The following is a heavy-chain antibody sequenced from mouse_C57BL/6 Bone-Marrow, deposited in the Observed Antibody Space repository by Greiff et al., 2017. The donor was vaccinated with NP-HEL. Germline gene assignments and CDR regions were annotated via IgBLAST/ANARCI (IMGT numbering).Heavy chain of an antibody. CDR3: ASIYYGNFYWYFDV. CDR1: GSSLTLYC. D-gene: IGHD2-1*01. Sequence: VQLQQSGPGLVAPSQSLSITCTVSGSSLTLYCLPVSPPDPLPFLSFLFFIWTSGPTNYNSALKSRLSISKDNSKSQVFLTRNSLQTDDTARYYCASIYYGNFYWYFDVWGTGTTVTVSS. J-gene: IGHJ1*03. CDR2: IWTSGPT. V-gene: IGHV2-9-1*01.